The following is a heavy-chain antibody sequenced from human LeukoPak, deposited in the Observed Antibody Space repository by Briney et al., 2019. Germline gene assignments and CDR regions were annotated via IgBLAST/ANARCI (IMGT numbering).Heavy chain of an antibody. CDR3: ARESIAAAGRYYYYYYYMDV. V-gene: IGHV4-59*01. Sequence: PSETLSLTCTVSGGSISSYYWSWIRQPPGKGLEWFGYIYYSGSTNYNPSLKSRATISVETSKNQFSLKLSSVTAADTAVYYCARESIAAAGRYYYYYYYMDVWGKGTTVTVSS. J-gene: IGHJ6*03. CDR1: GGSISSYY. CDR2: IYYSGST. D-gene: IGHD6-13*01.